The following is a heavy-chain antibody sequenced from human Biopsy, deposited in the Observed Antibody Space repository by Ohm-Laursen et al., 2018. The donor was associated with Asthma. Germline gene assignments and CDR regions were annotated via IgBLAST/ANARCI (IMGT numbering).Heavy chain of an antibody. Sequence: SVKVSCKASGDSFSNYAISWVRQVPGQGLEWMGGLIPVLGTPDHAQMFEGRVTITADESTSTAYMELSSLSSEDTAVYYCATASPFSIVYWGQGTLVTVSS. CDR2: LIPVLGTP. D-gene: IGHD3-16*02. CDR1: GDSFSNYA. V-gene: IGHV1-69*13. CDR3: ATASPFSIVY. J-gene: IGHJ4*02.